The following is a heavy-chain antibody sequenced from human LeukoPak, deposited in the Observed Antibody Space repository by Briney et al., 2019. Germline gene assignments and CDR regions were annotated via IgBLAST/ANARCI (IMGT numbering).Heavy chain of an antibody. CDR1: GGSISSYY. V-gene: IGHV4-59*01. CDR3: ARMGITMVRGVIPGAFDY. CDR2: IYYSGST. D-gene: IGHD3-10*01. J-gene: IGHJ4*02. Sequence: SETLSLTCTVSGGSISSYYWSWIRQPPGKGLEWIGYIYYSGSTNYNPSLKSRVTMSVDTSKNQFSLKLSSVTAADTAVYYCARMGITMVRGVIPGAFDYWGQGTLVTVSS.